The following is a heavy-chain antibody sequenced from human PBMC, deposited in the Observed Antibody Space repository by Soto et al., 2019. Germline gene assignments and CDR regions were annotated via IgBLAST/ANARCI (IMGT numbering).Heavy chain of an antibody. CDR1: GFTFSSYA. CDR3: AKDRLRFLEWLPTDFDY. D-gene: IGHD3-3*01. V-gene: IGHV3-23*01. J-gene: IGHJ4*02. CDR2: ISGSGGST. Sequence: PVGSLRLSCAASGFTFSSYAMSWVRQAPGKGLEWVSAISGSGGSTYYADSVKGRFTISRDNSKNTLYLQMNSLRAEDTAVYYCAKDRLRFLEWLPTDFDYWGQGTLVTVSS.